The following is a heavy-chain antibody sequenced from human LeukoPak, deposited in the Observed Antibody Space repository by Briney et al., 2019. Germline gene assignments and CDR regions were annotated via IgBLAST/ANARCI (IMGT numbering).Heavy chain of an antibody. V-gene: IGHV3-11*01. CDR1: GFTFSDYY. Sequence: PGGSLRLSCAASGFTFSDYYMSWIRQAPGKGLEWVSYISSSGSTIYYADSVKGRFTISRDNAKNSLYLQMNSLRAEDTAVYYCARASGSYYNTYYFDYWGQGTLVTVSS. CDR2: ISSSGSTI. D-gene: IGHD3-10*01. CDR3: ARASGSYYNTYYFDY. J-gene: IGHJ4*02.